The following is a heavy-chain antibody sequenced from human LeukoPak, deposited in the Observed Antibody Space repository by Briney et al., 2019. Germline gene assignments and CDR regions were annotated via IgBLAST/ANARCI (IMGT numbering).Heavy chain of an antibody. CDR3: ARGRYCSADICSGGDAFDI. Sequence: PSETLSLTCTVSGGSISTYYWSWIRQPAGKGLEWIGRIYPRGSTNYNLSLKSRVTMSVETSKNQFSLTLTSVTAADTPVYYCARGRYCSADICSGGDAFDIWGQGTMVSVSS. CDR1: GGSISTYY. V-gene: IGHV4-4*07. J-gene: IGHJ3*02. D-gene: IGHD2-15*01. CDR2: IYPRGST.